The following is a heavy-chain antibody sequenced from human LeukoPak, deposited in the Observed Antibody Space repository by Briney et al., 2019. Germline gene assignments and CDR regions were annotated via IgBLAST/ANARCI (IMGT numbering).Heavy chain of an antibody. CDR1: GFTFSNYW. Sequence: GGSLRLSCVFSGFTFSNYWMKWVRQAPGKGLEWVASINEDGSGKYSMDSVKDRVTVSRDNAKNSLDLQINSLTVEDTAIYYCVRDDGDVWGKGTTVTVSS. CDR3: VRDDGDV. CDR2: INEDGSGK. V-gene: IGHV3-7*01. J-gene: IGHJ6*04.